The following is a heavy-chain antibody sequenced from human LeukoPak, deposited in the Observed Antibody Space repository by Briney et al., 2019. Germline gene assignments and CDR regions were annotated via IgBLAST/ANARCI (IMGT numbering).Heavy chain of an antibody. V-gene: IGHV4-59*01. CDR2: IYYSGTT. D-gene: IGHD3-10*01. Sequence: SETLSLTCTVSGGSINSFYWSWIRQPPGGGLEWIGYIYYSGTTNYNPSLKSRVTISGGSSKNQFSLWLSSVTAADTAVYYCARLARLTLIRGVTGYHSLDVWGKGTKVTVSS. CDR3: ARLARLTLIRGVTGYHSLDV. J-gene: IGHJ6*04. CDR1: GGSINSFY.